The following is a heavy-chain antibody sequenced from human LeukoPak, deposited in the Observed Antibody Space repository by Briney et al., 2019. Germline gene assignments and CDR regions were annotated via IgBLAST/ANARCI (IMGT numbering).Heavy chain of an antibody. CDR2: ISSSGSTI. CDR3: ARGLRYFDWLPDAFDI. Sequence: GGSLRLSCAASGFTFSNYAMTWVRQAPGKGLEWVSYISSSGSTIYYADSVKGRFTISRDNAKNSLYLQMNSLRAEDTAVYYCARGLRYFDWLPDAFDIWGQGTMVTVSS. V-gene: IGHV3-48*03. D-gene: IGHD3-9*01. CDR1: GFTFSNYA. J-gene: IGHJ3*02.